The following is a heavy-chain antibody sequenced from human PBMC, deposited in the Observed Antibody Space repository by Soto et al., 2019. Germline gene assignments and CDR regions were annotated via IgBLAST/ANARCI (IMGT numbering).Heavy chain of an antibody. CDR2: INHSGST. D-gene: IGHD4-4*01. Sequence: SETLSLTCAVYGGSFSGYYWSWIRQPPGKGLEWIGEINHSGSTNYNPSLKSRVTISVDTSKNQFSLKLRSVTAADTAVYYCARVLGTVTTAYFDYWGQGTLATVSS. CDR3: ARVLGTVTTAYFDY. J-gene: IGHJ4*02. V-gene: IGHV4-34*01. CDR1: GGSFSGYY.